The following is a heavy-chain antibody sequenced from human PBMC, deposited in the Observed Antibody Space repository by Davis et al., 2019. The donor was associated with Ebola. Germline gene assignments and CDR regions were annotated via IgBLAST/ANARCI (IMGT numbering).Heavy chain of an antibody. J-gene: IGHJ5*01. CDR2: VNPESGET. CDR1: GYMFTNYH. D-gene: IGHD2-2*02. V-gene: IGHV1-8*03. CDR3: ARDEGRIVVEPAVIMRGNCLHP. Sequence: ASVKVSCKASGYMFTNYHINWVRQAAGRGLEWMGWVNPESGETAYAQKFQARVAVVSNTSISTVYMELSSLRSEDTAVYYCARDEGRIVVEPAVIMRGNCLHPWGQGTLVTVSS.